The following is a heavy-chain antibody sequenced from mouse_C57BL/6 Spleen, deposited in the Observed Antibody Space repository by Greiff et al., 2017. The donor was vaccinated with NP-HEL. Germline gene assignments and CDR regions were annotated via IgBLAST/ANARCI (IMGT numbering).Heavy chain of an antibody. CDR1: GYTFTDYE. CDR3: TRSYCSGTSAPFYYAMDY. V-gene: IGHV1-15*01. Sequence: VQLQQSGAELVRPGASVTLSCKASGYTFTDYEMHWVKQTPVHGLEWIGAIDPETGGTAYNQKFKGKAILTADKSSSTAYMELRSLTSEDSAVYYCTRSYCSGTSAPFYYAMDYWGQGTSVTVSS. D-gene: IGHD5-1*01. J-gene: IGHJ4*01. CDR2: IDPETGGT.